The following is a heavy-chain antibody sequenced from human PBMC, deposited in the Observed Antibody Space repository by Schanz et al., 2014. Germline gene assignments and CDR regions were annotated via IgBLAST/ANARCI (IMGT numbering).Heavy chain of an antibody. CDR2: ISFDGRNT. CDR1: GITLSGYG. D-gene: IGHD6-13*01. Sequence: QVQLVESGGGVVQPGRSLRLSCAASGITLSGYGLHWVRQAPGKGLEWVGFISFDGRNTGYAHSVKGRFTISRDNSENTVNLQMNSLRAEDTAVYYCAKEKEEVAADGSVFDYWGQGTLVTVSS. CDR3: AKEKEEVAADGSVFDY. V-gene: IGHV3-30*18. J-gene: IGHJ4*02.